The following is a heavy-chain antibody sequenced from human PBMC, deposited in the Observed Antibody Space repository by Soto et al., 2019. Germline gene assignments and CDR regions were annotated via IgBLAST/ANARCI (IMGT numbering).Heavy chain of an antibody. CDR3: ARDYYYDSSGYPGY. D-gene: IGHD3-22*01. V-gene: IGHV3-21*01. CDR2: ISSSGGCT. CDR1: GLTFSDYA. Sequence: GGSLRLSCAASGLTFSDYAMSWVRQAPEKGLEWVSAISSSGGCTYYADSVKGRFTISRDNAKNSLYLQMNSLRAEDTAVYYCARDYYYDSSGYPGYWGQGTLVTVSS. J-gene: IGHJ4*02.